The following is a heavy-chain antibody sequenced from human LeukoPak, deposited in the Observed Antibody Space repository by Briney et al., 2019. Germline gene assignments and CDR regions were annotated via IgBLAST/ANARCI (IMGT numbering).Heavy chain of an antibody. Sequence: GGPLRLSCTASGFVFSDYYMNWIRQAPGKGLEWVAYIGSSRRFRNHADSVKGRFTISRDNAKNTLYLEMNNLRAEDTAVYYCASLAVVVAAHFDYWGQGTLVTVSS. D-gene: IGHD2-15*01. CDR2: IGSSRRFR. V-gene: IGHV3-11*03. J-gene: IGHJ4*02. CDR3: ASLAVVVAAHFDY. CDR1: GFVFSDYY.